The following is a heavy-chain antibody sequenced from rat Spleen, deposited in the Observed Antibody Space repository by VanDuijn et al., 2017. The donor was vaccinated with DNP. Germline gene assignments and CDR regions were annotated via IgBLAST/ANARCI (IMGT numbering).Heavy chain of an antibody. CDR3: ATPGMPLY. CDR1: GFTFNNYW. D-gene: IGHD1-7*01. J-gene: IGHJ2*01. CDR2: ISNGGGST. V-gene: IGHV5-31*01. Sequence: EVQLVESGGDLVQPGRSLKLSCVASGFTFNNYWMTWIRQVPGEGLEWVASISNGGGSTYYRDSVKGRFTVSRDNAKNTLYLQMDSLRSEDTATYYCATPGMPLYWGQGVMVTVSS.